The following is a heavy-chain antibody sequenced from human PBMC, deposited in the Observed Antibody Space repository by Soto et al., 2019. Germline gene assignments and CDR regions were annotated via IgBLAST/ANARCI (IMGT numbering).Heavy chain of an antibody. J-gene: IGHJ6*02. CDR3: AKDRYSSSAYYYYGMDA. CDR1: GFIFDNYA. Sequence: GGSLRLSCAASGFIFDNYAMHWVRQAPGKVLEWVSVISGNSGSLGYADSVKGRFTISRDNAKNSLYLQMNSLRAEDTALYYCAKDRYSSSAYYYYGMDAWGQGTTVTVSS. CDR2: ISGNSGSL. V-gene: IGHV3-9*01. D-gene: IGHD6-6*01.